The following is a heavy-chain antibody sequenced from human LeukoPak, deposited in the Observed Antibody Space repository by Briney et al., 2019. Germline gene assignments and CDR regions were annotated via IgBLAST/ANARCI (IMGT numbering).Heavy chain of an antibody. V-gene: IGHV4-4*02. CDR1: GGSISSSNW. Sequence: PSGTLSLTCAVSGGSISSSNWWSWVRQPPGKGLEWIGEIYHSGSTNYNPSLKSRVTISVDKSKNQFSLKLSSVTAADTAVYYCAREPGIAAAGTSYYYYGMDVWGQGTTVTVSS. J-gene: IGHJ6*02. CDR2: IYHSGST. D-gene: IGHD6-13*01. CDR3: AREPGIAAAGTSYYYYGMDV.